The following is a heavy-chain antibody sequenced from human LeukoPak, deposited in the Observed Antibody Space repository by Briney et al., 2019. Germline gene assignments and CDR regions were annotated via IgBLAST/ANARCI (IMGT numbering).Heavy chain of an antibody. CDR3: ARGAGALTLDYSDY. CDR2: INHSGST. CDR1: GGSFSGYY. J-gene: IGHJ4*02. Sequence: SETLSLTCAVYGGSFSGYYWSWIRQPPGKGLEWIGEINHSGSTNYNPSLKSRVTISVDTSKNQFSLKLSSVTAADTAVYYWARGAGALTLDYSDYWGQGTLVTVSS. V-gene: IGHV4-34*01. D-gene: IGHD4/OR15-4a*01.